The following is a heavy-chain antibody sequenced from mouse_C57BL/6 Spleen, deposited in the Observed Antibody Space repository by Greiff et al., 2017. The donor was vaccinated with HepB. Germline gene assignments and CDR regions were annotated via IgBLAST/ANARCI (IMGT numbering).Heavy chain of an antibody. J-gene: IGHJ4*01. CDR2: IYPRSGNT. V-gene: IGHV1-81*01. CDR1: GYTFTSYG. CDR3: ARWGGSYYAMDY. Sequence: VQLQQSGAELARPGASVKLSCKASGYTFTSYGMSWVKQRTGQGLEWIGEIYPRSGNTYYNEKFKGKATLTADKSSSTAYMELRSLTSEDSAVYFCARWGGSYYAMDYWGQGTSVTVSS.